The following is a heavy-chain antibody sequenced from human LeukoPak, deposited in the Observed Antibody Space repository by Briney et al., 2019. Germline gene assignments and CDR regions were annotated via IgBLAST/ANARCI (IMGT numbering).Heavy chain of an antibody. CDR1: GYTFIGYY. V-gene: IGHV1-2*02. CDR2: INPNSGGT. J-gene: IGHJ5*02. Sequence: ASVKVSCKASGYTFIGYYMHWVRQAPGQGLEWMGWINPNSGGTNYAQKFQGRVTMTRDTSISTAYMELSRLRSDDTAVYYCARGYCGGDCYSHNWFDPWGQGTLVTVSS. D-gene: IGHD2-21*01. CDR3: ARGYCGGDCYSHNWFDP.